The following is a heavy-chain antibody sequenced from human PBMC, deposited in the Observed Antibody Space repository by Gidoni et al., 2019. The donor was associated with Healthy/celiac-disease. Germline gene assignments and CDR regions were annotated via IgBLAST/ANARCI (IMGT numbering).Heavy chain of an antibody. Sequence: QVQLVQSGAEVKKPGASVKVSCKASGYTFTSYYMHWVRQAPGQGLEWMGIINPRGGSTSYAQKFQGRVTMTRDTSTSTVYMELSSLRSEDTAVYYCARAKTMVRGVIMGHYWGQGTLVTVSS. V-gene: IGHV1-46*01. CDR3: ARAKTMVRGVIMGHY. D-gene: IGHD3-10*01. CDR2: INPRGGST. CDR1: GYTFTSYY. J-gene: IGHJ4*02.